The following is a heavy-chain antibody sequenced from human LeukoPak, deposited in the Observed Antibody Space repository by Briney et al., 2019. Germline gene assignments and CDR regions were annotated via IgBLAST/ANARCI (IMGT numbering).Heavy chain of an antibody. V-gene: IGHV3-23*03. J-gene: IGHJ4*02. CDR2: IYSDDTT. CDR1: GFTFSSYS. D-gene: IGHD3-10*01. Sequence: GGSLRLSCAASGFTFSSYSMSWVRQAPGKGLEWVSLIYSDDTTLYADSVKGRFTISRDISKNTLYLQMNSLRAEDTAVYYCAKALSYYGSGSVDYWGQGTLVTVSS. CDR3: AKALSYYGSGSVDY.